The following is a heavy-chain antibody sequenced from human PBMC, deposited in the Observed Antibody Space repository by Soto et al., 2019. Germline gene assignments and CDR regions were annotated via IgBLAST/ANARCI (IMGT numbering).Heavy chain of an antibody. V-gene: IGHV4-34*01. Sequence: QVQLQQWGAGLLKPSETLSLTCAVYGGSFSGYYWTWIRQPPGKGLEWIGEINQSGSTNYNPSLKRRVTMSLDTSKNQFSLKLSSVTAADTAVYYCAKGGGSLWSWGQGILVTVSS. CDR3: AKGGGSLWS. CDR2: INQSGST. CDR1: GGSFSGYY. J-gene: IGHJ5*02. D-gene: IGHD3-10*01.